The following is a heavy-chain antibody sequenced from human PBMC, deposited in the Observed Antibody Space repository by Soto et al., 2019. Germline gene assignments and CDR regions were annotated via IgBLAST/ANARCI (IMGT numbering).Heavy chain of an antibody. D-gene: IGHD3-9*01. V-gene: IGHV3-30-3*01. Sequence: GGSLRLSCAASGFTFSSYAMHWVRQAPGKGLEWVAVISYDGSNKYYADSVKGRFTISRDNSKNTLYLQMNSLRAEDTAVYYCARELRYFDWLPLGAFDIWGQGTMVTVSS. J-gene: IGHJ3*02. CDR1: GFTFSSYA. CDR2: ISYDGSNK. CDR3: ARELRYFDWLPLGAFDI.